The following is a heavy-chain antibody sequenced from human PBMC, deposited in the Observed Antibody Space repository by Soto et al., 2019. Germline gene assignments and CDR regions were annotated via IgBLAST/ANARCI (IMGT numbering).Heavy chain of an antibody. J-gene: IGHJ4*02. Sequence: ASETLSLTCTVSGGSISSGGYYWSWIRQHPGKGLEWIGYIYYSGSTYYNPSLKSRVTISVDTSKNQFSLKLSSVTAADTAVYYCAREGWGAGSNFDYWGQGTLVTVSS. V-gene: IGHV4-31*03. CDR3: AREGWGAGSNFDY. CDR2: IYYSGST. CDR1: GGSISSGGYY. D-gene: IGHD3-16*01.